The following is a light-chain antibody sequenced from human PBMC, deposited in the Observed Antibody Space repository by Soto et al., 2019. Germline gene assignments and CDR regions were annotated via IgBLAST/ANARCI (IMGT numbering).Light chain of an antibody. CDR2: EGT. CDR1: SSDVGSYNL. J-gene: IGLJ2*01. CDR3: CSYARTSTLL. Sequence: QSVLTQPASLSGSPGQSITISCTGTSSDVGSYNLVSWFQQHPGKAPKLMIYEGTKRSSGVSNRFSGSKSGNTASLTISGLQAEDEADYYCCSYARTSTLLFGGGTKLTVL. V-gene: IGLV2-23*01.